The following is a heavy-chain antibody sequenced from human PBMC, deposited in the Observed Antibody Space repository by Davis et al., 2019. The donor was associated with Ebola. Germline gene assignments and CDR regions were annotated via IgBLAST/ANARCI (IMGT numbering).Heavy chain of an antibody. J-gene: IGHJ4*02. CDR1: GDSVSSGG. CDR2: TYYTSKWYN. V-gene: IGHV6-1*01. D-gene: IGHD5-12*01. Sequence: HSQTLSLTCAISGDSVSSGGWNWIRQSPSRGLEWLGRTYYTSKWYNDYAVSMESRIIVNPDTSKNQFSLQLTSVTPEDTAVYYCARGWLRTGFDYWGQGTLVIVSS. CDR3: ARGWLRTGFDY.